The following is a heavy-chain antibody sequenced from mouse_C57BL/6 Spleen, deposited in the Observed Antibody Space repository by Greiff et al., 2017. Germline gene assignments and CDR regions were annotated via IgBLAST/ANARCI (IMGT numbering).Heavy chain of an antibody. V-gene: IGHV1-4*01. Sequence: QVQLQQSGAELARPGASVKMSCKASGYIFTSYTMHWVKQRPGQGLEWIGYIDPSSGYTKYNQKFKDKATLTADKSSSTAYMQLSSLTSEDSAVYYCAMLTGAFDYWGQGTTLTVSS. CDR3: AMLTGAFDY. CDR1: GYIFTSYT. J-gene: IGHJ2*01. CDR2: IDPSSGYT. D-gene: IGHD4-1*01.